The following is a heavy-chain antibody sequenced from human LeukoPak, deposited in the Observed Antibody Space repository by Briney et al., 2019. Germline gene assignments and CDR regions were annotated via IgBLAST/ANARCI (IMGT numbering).Heavy chain of an antibody. J-gene: IGHJ4*02. V-gene: IGHV3-73*01. CDR1: GFTFSGSA. D-gene: IGHD3-22*01. CDR3: TSYDRGGYYDFDY. Sequence: PGGSLRLSCAASGFTFSGSAMNWVRQASGKGLEWVGRIRSKANSYATAYAASVKGRFTISRDDSKNTAYLQMNSLKTEDAVVYYCTSYDRGGYYDFDYWGQGTLVTVSS. CDR2: IRSKANSYAT.